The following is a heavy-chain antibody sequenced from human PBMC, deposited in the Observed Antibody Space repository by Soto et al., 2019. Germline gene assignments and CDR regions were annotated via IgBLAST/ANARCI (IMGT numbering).Heavy chain of an antibody. Sequence: SETLSLTCTVSGGSISSYYWSWIRQPPGKGLEWIGYIYYSGSTNYNPSLKSRVTISVDTSKNQFSLKLSSVTAADTAVYYCARTVDIVALNWFDPWGQGTLVTVSS. CDR2: IYYSGST. V-gene: IGHV4-59*08. CDR3: ARTVDIVALNWFDP. J-gene: IGHJ5*02. D-gene: IGHD5-12*01. CDR1: GGSISSYY.